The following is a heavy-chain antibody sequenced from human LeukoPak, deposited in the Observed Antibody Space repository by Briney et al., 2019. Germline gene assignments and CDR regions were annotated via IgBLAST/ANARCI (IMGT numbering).Heavy chain of an antibody. CDR3: ARDLGLSLDY. J-gene: IGHJ4*02. D-gene: IGHD3/OR15-3a*01. Sequence: PSETLSPTCTVSGGSIRGYYWAWIRQPAGEPLEWIGRIFASGGTNYNPSLKSRVTMSVDTSKNQFSLKLSSVTAADTAVYYCARDLGLSLDYWGQGTLVTVSS. V-gene: IGHV4-4*07. CDR1: GGSIRGYY. CDR2: IFASGGT.